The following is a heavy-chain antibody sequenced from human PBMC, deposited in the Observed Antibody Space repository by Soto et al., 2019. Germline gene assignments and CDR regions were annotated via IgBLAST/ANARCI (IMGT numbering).Heavy chain of an antibody. Sequence: ASVKVSCKASGYTFTSYYMHWVRQAPGQGLERKGIINPSGGSTSYAQKIQGRVTMTRDTSTSTVYMELSSLRSEDTAVYYCARDGFVEYYDFWSGYHSLDYWGQGTLVTVSS. D-gene: IGHD3-3*01. CDR3: ARDGFVEYYDFWSGYHSLDY. J-gene: IGHJ4*02. V-gene: IGHV1-46*01. CDR2: INPSGGST. CDR1: GYTFTSYY.